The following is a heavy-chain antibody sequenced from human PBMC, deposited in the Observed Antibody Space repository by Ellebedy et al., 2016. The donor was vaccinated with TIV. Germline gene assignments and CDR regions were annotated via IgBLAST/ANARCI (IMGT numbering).Heavy chain of an antibody. J-gene: IGHJ5*02. V-gene: IGHV4-39*01. D-gene: IGHD6-13*01. CDR3: ARKHAASGYAYWFGP. CDR2: FYYSGKT. CDR1: GGSVSSSAYY. Sequence: MPSETLSLTCTVAGGSVSSSAYYRGWIRQPPGKGLEWIGSFYYSGKTYYNPSLRSRVTISVDTSKNQFSLKLTSVTAADTAVDYCARKHAASGYAYWFGPWGRGTLVIVS.